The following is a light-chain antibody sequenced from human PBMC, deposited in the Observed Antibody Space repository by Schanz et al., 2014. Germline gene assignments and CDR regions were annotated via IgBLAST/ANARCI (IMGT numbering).Light chain of an antibody. CDR3: QQYGSSPLT. V-gene: IGKV3-20*01. CDR2: GAS. Sequence: IVLTQSPGTLSFSPFESSHLSCSSLHLFLLLSLAWYQQKPGQAPRLLIYGASSRATGIPDRFSGSGSGTDFTLTISRLEPEDFAVYYCQQYGSSPLTFGGGTKVEIK. J-gene: IGKJ4*01. CDR1: HLFLLLS.